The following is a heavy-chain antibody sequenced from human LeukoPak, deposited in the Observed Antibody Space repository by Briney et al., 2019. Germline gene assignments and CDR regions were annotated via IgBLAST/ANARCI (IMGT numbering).Heavy chain of an antibody. D-gene: IGHD5-12*01. CDR2: MNQDGSHK. CDR3: ARFRYIGSDLEVFDS. Sequence: PAGSFRLACAASGNSVNICWCSCISKATGKGLEWVANMNQDGSHKYSVDSVKGRFTISRDNARNSLYLQMNGLRAEDTAVYYCARFRYIGSDLEVFDSWGQGTLVTVSS. J-gene: IGHJ4*02. V-gene: IGHV3-7*01. CDR1: GNSVNICW.